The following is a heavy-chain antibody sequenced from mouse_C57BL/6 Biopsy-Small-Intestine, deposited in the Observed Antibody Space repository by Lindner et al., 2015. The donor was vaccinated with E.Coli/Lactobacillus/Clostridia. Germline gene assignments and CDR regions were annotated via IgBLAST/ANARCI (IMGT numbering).Heavy chain of an antibody. Sequence: VQLQESGAELARPGASVKLSCKASGYTFTSYGISWVKQRTGQGLEWIGEIYPRSGNTYYNEKFKGKATLTAGKSSSTAYMELRSLTSEDSAVYFCARGAQATDYFDYWGQGTTLTVSS. CDR3: ARGAQATDYFDY. J-gene: IGHJ2*01. D-gene: IGHD3-2*02. CDR2: IYPRSGNT. V-gene: IGHV1-81*01. CDR1: GYTFTSYG.